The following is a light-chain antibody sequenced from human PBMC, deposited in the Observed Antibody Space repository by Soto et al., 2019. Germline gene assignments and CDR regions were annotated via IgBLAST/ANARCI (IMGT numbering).Light chain of an antibody. J-gene: IGKJ1*01. CDR1: QDIRNY. Sequence: AVQMTQSPSSLSASVGDRVTITCRASQDIRNYLSWYQQKPGKAPKLLIYGASSLQSGVPSRFAGSGSGTDFTVTITSLQPEDSASYFCLPDHNYLWTFGQGTKVEVK. V-gene: IGKV1-6*01. CDR3: LPDHNYLWT. CDR2: GAS.